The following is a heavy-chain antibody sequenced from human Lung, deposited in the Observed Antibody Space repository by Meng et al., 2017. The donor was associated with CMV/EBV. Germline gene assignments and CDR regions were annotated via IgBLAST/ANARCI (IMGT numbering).Heavy chain of an antibody. CDR1: GGPLKNFY. CDR2: IYYSVGT. Sequence: SXTXSLXCSVLGGPLKNFYWSWTRQSPGRGLEWIGYIYYSVGTADNRSLKGRVTISLDASRRQLCLRLNSVRPADADVYNCARGQRVGRFLAWLTGHMDVWXQGTAVTVSS. D-gene: IGHD3-3*01. J-gene: IGHJ6*02. V-gene: IGHV4-59*12. CDR3: ARGQRVGRFLAWLTGHMDV.